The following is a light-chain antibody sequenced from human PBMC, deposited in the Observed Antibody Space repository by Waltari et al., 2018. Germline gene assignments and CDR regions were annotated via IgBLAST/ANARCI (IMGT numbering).Light chain of an antibody. CDR1: SSDLGGYKS. V-gene: IGLV2-14*01. Sequence: QSALTPPASVSGSPGPSITISCPGTSSDLGGYKSVSWYQQHPGKPPKLLIYDVSDRPSGASNRFSGSKSGNTASLTISGLQPEDEADYYCSSYTSTSAVVFGGGTKLTVL. J-gene: IGLJ2*01. CDR2: DVS. CDR3: SSYTSTSAVV.